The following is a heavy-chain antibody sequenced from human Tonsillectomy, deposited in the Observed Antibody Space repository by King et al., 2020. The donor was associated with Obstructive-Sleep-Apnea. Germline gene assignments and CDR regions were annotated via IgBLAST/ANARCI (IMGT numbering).Heavy chain of an antibody. J-gene: IGHJ4*02. D-gene: IGHD2-15*01. Sequence: VQLVESGGGVVQPGRSLRLSCAASGFTFSSYGMHWVRQAPGKGLEWVAFIRYDGSNKYYADSVKGRFTISRDNSKNTLYLQMNSLRAEDTAVYYCAKVWGRSCSGGSCYSGHKTLAPFDYWGQGTLVTVSS. CDR1: GFTFSSYG. V-gene: IGHV3-30*02. CDR2: IRYDGSNK. CDR3: AKVWGRSCSGGSCYSGHKTLAPFDY.